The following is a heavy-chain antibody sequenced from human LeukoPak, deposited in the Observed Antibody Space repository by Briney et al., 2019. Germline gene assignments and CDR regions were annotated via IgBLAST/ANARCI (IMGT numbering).Heavy chain of an antibody. V-gene: IGHV3-74*01. J-gene: IGHJ6*03. CDR1: GFTFSSYW. D-gene: IGHD6-19*01. Sequence: GGSLRLSCAASGFTFSSYWMHWVRQVPGKGLVWVSRVNSDGTSASYADSVRGRFTISRDNAKNTLFLQMNSLRAEDTAVYYCARAPAGPHYNYYYMDVWGKGTTVTVSS. CDR2: VNSDGTSA. CDR3: ARAPAGPHYNYYYMDV.